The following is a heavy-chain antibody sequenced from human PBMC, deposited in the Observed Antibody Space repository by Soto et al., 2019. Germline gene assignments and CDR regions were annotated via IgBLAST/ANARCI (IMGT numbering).Heavy chain of an antibody. V-gene: IGHV4-59*01. Sequence: PSETLSLTCTVSGGSISSYYWSWIRQPPGKGLEWIGYIYYSGSTNYNPSLKSRVTISVDTSKNQFSLKLSSVTAADTAVYYCARGGARGIWMTTAPSISKFDYWGQGTLVTVSS. J-gene: IGHJ4*02. CDR1: GGSISSYY. CDR3: ARGGARGIWMTTAPSISKFDY. D-gene: IGHD4-17*01. CDR2: IYYSGST.